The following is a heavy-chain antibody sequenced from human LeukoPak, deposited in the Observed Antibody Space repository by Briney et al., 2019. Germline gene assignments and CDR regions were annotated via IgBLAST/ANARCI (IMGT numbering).Heavy chain of an antibody. D-gene: IGHD3-10*01. CDR3: ARLRITIAHFDL. CDR1: GGSISSSNW. V-gene: IGHV4-4*02. J-gene: IGHJ2*01. Sequence: PSETLSLTCAVSGGSISSSNWWSWVRQPPGKGLEWIGEIYHSGSTNYNPSLKSRVTISVDTSKNQFSLKLSSVTAADTAVYYCARLRITIAHFDLWGRGTLVTVSS. CDR2: IYHSGST.